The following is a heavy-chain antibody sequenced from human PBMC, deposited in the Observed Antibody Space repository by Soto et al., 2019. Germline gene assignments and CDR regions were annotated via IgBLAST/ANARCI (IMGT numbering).Heavy chain of an antibody. D-gene: IGHD6-19*01. CDR1: GGTFSRYA. CDR3: AQTLVSAVPGRGRFDL. J-gene: IGHJ2*01. V-gene: IGHV1-69*12. CDR2: ITPMFGTA. Sequence: QVQLVQSGAEVKKPGSSVKVSCKASGGTFSRYAISWVRQAPGQGLEWMGGITPMFGTANYAQKFQGRVTIAADESTSTVHMELRRLRSEDTAVYYCAQTLVSAVPGRGRFDLWGRGTLVIVSS.